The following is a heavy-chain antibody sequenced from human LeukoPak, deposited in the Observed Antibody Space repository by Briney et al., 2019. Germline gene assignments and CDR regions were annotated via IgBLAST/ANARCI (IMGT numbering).Heavy chain of an antibody. CDR2: IYYRVTS. J-gene: IGHJ3*02. D-gene: IGHD2-15*01. V-gene: IGHV4-59*08. CDR1: GDSISTYY. Sequence: SETLSLTCTVSGDSISTYYWSWIRQPPGKGLEWIGYIYYRVTSDYNPSLKSRITMSVDMSTRQISLKLSSVTAADTAVYYCASDRIEVDAFDIWGQGTMVTVSS. CDR3: ASDRIEVDAFDI.